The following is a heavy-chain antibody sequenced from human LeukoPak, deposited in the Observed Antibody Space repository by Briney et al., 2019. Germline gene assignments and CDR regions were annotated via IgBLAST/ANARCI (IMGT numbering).Heavy chain of an antibody. CDR3: ARAAHAGGDTAMANTLDY. CDR2: ISHSGST. CDR1: GGSFSGYY. Sequence: SETLSLTCAVYGGSFSGYYWSWIRQPPGKGLEWIGEISHSGSTNYNPSLKSRVTISVDTSKNQFSLKLSSVTAADTAVYYCARAAHAGGDTAMANTLDYWGQGTLVTVSS. V-gene: IGHV4-34*01. J-gene: IGHJ4*02. D-gene: IGHD5-18*01.